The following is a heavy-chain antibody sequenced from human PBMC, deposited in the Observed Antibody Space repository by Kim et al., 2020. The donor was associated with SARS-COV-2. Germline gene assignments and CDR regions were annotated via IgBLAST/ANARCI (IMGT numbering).Heavy chain of an antibody. CDR2: IKSKTDGGTT. Sequence: GGSLRLSCAASGFTFSNAWMSWVRQAPGKGLEWVGRIKSKTDGGTTDYAAPVKGRFTISRDDSKNTLYLQMNSLKTEDTAVYYCTRDDILTGYYLGSYYYYAMDVWGQGTTVTVS. V-gene: IGHV3-15*01. D-gene: IGHD3-9*01. CDR3: TRDDILTGYYLGSYYYYAMDV. CDR1: GFTFSNAW. J-gene: IGHJ6*02.